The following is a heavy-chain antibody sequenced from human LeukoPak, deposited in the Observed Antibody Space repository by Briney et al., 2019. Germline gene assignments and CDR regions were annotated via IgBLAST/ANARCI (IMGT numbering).Heavy chain of an antibody. CDR2: IYTSGST. J-gene: IGHJ6*03. Sequence: SETLSLTYTVSGGSISSGSYYWSWIRQSAGKGLEWIGRIYTSGSTNYNPSLKSRVTISVDTSKNQFSLKLSSVTAADTAVYYCARDKYYYMDVWGKGTTVTVSS. V-gene: IGHV4-61*02. CDR1: GGSISSGSYY. CDR3: ARDKYYYMDV.